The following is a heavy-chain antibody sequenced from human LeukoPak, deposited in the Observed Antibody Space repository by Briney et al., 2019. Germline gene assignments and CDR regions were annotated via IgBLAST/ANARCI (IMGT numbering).Heavy chain of an antibody. J-gene: IGHJ6*02. CDR2: INPSGGST. Sequence: VASVKVSCKASGYTFNGYYMHWVRQAPGQGLEWMGIINPSGGSTSYAQKFQGRVTMTRDTSTSTVYMELSSLRSEDTAVYYCARGTAVREGTSGSSSWYRHWYYGMDVWGQGTTVTVSS. CDR3: ARGTAVREGTSGSSSWYRHWYYGMDV. V-gene: IGHV1-46*02. CDR1: GYTFNGYY. D-gene: IGHD6-13*01.